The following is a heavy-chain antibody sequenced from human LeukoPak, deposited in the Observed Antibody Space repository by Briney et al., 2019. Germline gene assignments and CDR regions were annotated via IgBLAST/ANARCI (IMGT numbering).Heavy chain of an antibody. V-gene: IGHV3-33*01. CDR1: GFTFSAYG. J-gene: IGHJ4*02. CDR3: ARASGCYDY. CDR2: IWPDGSNR. D-gene: IGHD1-26*01. Sequence: PGRSLRLSCETSGFTFSAYGIHWVRQAPGKGLEWVAVIWPDGSNRYYAESVKGRFAISRDNSKNTLYLEMNSLRAEDMAVYYCARASGCYDYWGQGTLVTVSS.